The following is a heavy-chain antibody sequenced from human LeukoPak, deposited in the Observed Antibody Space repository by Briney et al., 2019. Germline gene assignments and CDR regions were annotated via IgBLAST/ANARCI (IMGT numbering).Heavy chain of an antibody. J-gene: IGHJ6*03. CDR2: IYTSGST. CDR3: ARAFRDDFWSGYYFYYYYMDV. D-gene: IGHD3-3*01. Sequence: SETLSLTCPVSGGSISSYYWSWIRPPAGKGLEWIGRIYTSGSTNYNPSLKSRVTMSVGTSKNQFSLKLSSVTAADTAVYYCARAFRDDFWSGYYFYYYYMDVWGKGTTVTVSS. CDR1: GGSISSYY. V-gene: IGHV4-4*07.